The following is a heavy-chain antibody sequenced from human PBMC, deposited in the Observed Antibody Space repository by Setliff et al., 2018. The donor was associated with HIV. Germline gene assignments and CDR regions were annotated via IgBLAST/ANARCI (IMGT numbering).Heavy chain of an antibody. Sequence: SETLSLTCAVCGYSIGSGSFWGWIRQPPGKGLEWIATIPHNGGTYYNPDPSLTGRVTISVDTSKNQFSLTLSSVTAADTAVYYCARDILTGYYMFSGVHDTLDVWGQGTMVTVSS. J-gene: IGHJ3*01. D-gene: IGHD3-9*01. CDR3: ARDILTGYYMFSGVHDTLDV. CDR2: IPHNGGT. V-gene: IGHV4-38-2*01. CDR1: GYSIGSGSF.